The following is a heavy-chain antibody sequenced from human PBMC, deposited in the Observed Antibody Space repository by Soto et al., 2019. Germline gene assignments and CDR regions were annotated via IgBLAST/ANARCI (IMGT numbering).Heavy chain of an antibody. Sequence: QVQLVQSGAEVTRPGASVKVSCKASGYTLTDNYMHWVREAPGQGLEWMGWINPNGGTNYAQKFQGRVNMTRDTSISTAYLELSRLRSDDTAVYYCARSHTTLTTLLAYWGQGTLVTVSS. CDR1: GYTLTDNY. CDR3: ARSHTTLTTLLAY. D-gene: IGHD4-17*01. CDR2: INPNGGT. V-gene: IGHV1-2*02. J-gene: IGHJ4*02.